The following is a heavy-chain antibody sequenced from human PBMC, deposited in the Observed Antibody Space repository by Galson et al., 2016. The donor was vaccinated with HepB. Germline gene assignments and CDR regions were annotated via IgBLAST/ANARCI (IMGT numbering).Heavy chain of an antibody. CDR1: GFTVSDNH. Sequence: SLRLSCAAAGFTVSDNHVTWIRQAPGKGLECVSVIFGRGNTYYADSVEGRFTISGDSARNTVYLQMNSLRTEDTAVYYCAGYGGSSVWGQGTLVTVSS. J-gene: IGHJ4*02. CDR2: IFGRGNT. D-gene: IGHD4-23*01. CDR3: AGYGGSSV. V-gene: IGHV3-53*01.